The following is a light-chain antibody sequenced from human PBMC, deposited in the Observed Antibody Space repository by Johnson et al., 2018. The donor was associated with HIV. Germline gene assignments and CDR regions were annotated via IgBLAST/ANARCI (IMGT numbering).Light chain of an antibody. V-gene: IGLV1-51*01. CDR1: SSNIENNY. CDR2: DNN. Sequence: QSVLTQPPSVSAASGQKVDISCSGGSSNIENNYVSWYQHLPQRAPKLLISDNNNRPSGIPDRFSGSKSGASATLDITGLQTGDEATYYCGTWDNSLSTGGVFGTGTKVTVL. CDR3: GTWDNSLSTGGV. J-gene: IGLJ1*01.